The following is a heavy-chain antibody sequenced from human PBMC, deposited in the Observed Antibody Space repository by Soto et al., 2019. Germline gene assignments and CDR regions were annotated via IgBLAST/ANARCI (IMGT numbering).Heavy chain of an antibody. D-gene: IGHD3-3*02. Sequence: SETLSLTCTVSGDSIISRDFYWGWVRQPPGKGLEWIGSIFYLGSSYYNPSLKSRVTMSVDTSKNQFSLRLRSVTAADTALYFCARHSLALRKNNWFDPWGQGIMVTVSS. CDR2: IFYLGSS. CDR1: GDSIISRDFY. V-gene: IGHV4-39*01. CDR3: ARHSLALRKNNWFDP. J-gene: IGHJ5*02.